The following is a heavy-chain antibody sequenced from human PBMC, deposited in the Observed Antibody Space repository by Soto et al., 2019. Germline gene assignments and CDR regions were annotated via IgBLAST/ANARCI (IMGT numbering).Heavy chain of an antibody. CDR1: GFTFSSYG. Sequence: LRLSCAASGFTFSSYGMHWVRQAPGKGLEWVAVIWYDGSNKYYADSVKGRFTISRDNSKNTLYLQMNSLRAEDTAVYYCARGLWGSYYYYGMDVWGQGTTVTVSS. V-gene: IGHV3-33*08. J-gene: IGHJ6*02. CDR2: IWYDGSNK. CDR3: ARGLWGSYYYYGMDV. D-gene: IGHD3-16*01.